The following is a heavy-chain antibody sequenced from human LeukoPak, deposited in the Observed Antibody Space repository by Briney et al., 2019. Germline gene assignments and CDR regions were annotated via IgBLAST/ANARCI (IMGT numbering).Heavy chain of an antibody. D-gene: IGHD3-10*01. CDR2: ISGSGGST. Sequence: PRGSLRLSCAASGFTFSSYAMSWVRQAPGKGLEWVSAISGSGGSTYYADSVKGRFTISRDNSKNTLSLQMNSLRAEDAAVYYCAKASTTVRGVIITRGYFDYWGQGTLVTVSS. V-gene: IGHV3-23*01. CDR3: AKASTTVRGVIITRGYFDY. J-gene: IGHJ4*02. CDR1: GFTFSSYA.